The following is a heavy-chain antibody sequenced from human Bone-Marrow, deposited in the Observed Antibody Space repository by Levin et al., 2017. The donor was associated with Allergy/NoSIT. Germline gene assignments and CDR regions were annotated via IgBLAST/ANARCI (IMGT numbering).Heavy chain of an antibody. CDR3: ARHVVVVTSNYAGWFDP. D-gene: IGHD2-21*02. J-gene: IGHJ5*02. Sequence: SSETLSLTCTVSGGSISNKDYYWVWVRQPPGKGLEWIATAYFVGSPIYNPSLSSRVTMSVDTSKNQFSLNLSSVTAADTAVYYCARHVVVVTSNYAGWFDPWGQGTLVTVSS. CDR2: AYFVGSP. V-gene: IGHV4-39*01. CDR1: GGSISNKDYY.